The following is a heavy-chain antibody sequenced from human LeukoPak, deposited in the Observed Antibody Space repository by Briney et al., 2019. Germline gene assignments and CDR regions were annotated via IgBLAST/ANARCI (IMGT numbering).Heavy chain of an antibody. CDR1: GFTVSTNY. V-gene: IGHV3-53*01. J-gene: IGHJ4*02. D-gene: IGHD3-16*02. CDR2: LYSGSST. CDR3: ANGLDYVWGSYRPFDY. Sequence: GGSLRLACAASGFTVSTNYMNWVRQAPGKGLEWVSILYSGSSTYYADSVEGRFTISRDSSKNTLFLQMNDLRAEDTAVYYCANGLDYVWGSYRPFDYWGQGTLVTVSS.